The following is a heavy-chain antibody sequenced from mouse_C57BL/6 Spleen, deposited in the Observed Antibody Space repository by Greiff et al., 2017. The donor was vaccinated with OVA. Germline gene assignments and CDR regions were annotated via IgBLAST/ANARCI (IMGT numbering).Heavy chain of an antibody. CDR1: GYTFTDHE. D-gene: IGHD1-1*01. CDR3: TTGYGSSYGAY. Sequence: QVQPQQSGAELVRPGASVTLSCKASGYTFTDHEMHWVKQTPVHGLEWIGAIDPETGGTAYNQRFKGKAILTADKSSSTAYMELRSLTSEDSAVYYCTTGYGSSYGAYWGQGTLVTVSA. V-gene: IGHV1-15*01. CDR2: IDPETGGT. J-gene: IGHJ3*01.